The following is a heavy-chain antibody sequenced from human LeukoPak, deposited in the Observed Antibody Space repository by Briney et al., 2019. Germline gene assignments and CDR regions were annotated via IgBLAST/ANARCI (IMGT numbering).Heavy chain of an antibody. CDR2: IYTSGST. CDR1: GGSISSYY. J-gene: IGHJ5*02. D-gene: IGHD6-19*01. V-gene: IGHV4-4*07. Sequence: SETLSLTCTVSGGSISSYYWSWIRQPPGKGLEWIGRIYTSGSTNYNPSLKSRVTMSVDTSKNQFSLKLSSVTAADTAVYYCARNRGSGSLNNWFDPWGQGTLVTVSS. CDR3: ARNRGSGSLNNWFDP.